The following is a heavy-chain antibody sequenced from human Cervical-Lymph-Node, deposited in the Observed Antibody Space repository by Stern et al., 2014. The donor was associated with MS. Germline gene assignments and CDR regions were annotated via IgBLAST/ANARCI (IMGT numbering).Heavy chain of an antibody. Sequence: VQLVESGAEMKKPGESLKISCKASGYSFTSYWIAWVRQMPGKGLGWLGIVYPGDSDTRYNWAFQGQIPISADKSTNTAYLQWNSLQASDSGIYYCARQSSTGWSAFDPWGQGTPVTVSS. CDR3: ARQSSTGWSAFDP. CDR1: GYSFTSYW. V-gene: IGHV5-51*01. CDR2: VYPGDSDT. J-gene: IGHJ5*02. D-gene: IGHD6-19*01.